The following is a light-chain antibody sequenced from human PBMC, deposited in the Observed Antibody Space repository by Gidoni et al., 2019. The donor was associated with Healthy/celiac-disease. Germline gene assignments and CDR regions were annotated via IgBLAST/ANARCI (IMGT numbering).Light chain of an antibody. CDR2: DAS. CDR3: QQYDNLPFT. Sequence: DIQITPSPSSLSASVGDRVTLTCQASQDISNYLNWYQQKPGKAPKLLIYDASNLETGVPSRFSGSGSGTDFTFTISSLQPEDIATYYCQQYDNLPFTFGPGTKVDIK. CDR1: QDISNY. V-gene: IGKV1-33*01. J-gene: IGKJ3*01.